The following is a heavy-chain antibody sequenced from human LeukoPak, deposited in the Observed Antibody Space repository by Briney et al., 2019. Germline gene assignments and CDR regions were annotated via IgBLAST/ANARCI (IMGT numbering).Heavy chain of an antibody. J-gene: IGHJ6*02. D-gene: IGHD3-3*01. V-gene: IGHV1-69*04. Sequence: SVKVSCTASGGTFSSYAISWVRQAPXXXXXWXGXIIXXXXIXXYXQKFQGRVTITADKSTSTAYMELSSLRSEDTAVYYCATPSAASETYYDFWSGLYYYGMDVWGQGTTVTVSS. CDR1: GGTFSSYA. CDR3: ATPSAASETYYDFWSGLYYYGMDV. CDR2: IIXXXXIX.